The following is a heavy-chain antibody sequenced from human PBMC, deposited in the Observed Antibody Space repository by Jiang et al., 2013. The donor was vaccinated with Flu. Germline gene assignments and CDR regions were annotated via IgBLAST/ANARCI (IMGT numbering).Heavy chain of an antibody. D-gene: IGHD3-3*01. V-gene: IGHV3-33*06. Sequence: QLLESGGGVVQPGRSLRLSCAASGIHFSSYGMHWVRQAPGKGLEWVAVIWYDGSNKYYADSVKGRFTISRDNSKNTLYLQMNSLRAEDTAVYYCAKDSSNYYTQGLRLGPQRFLEWLYQYWGQGTLVTVSS. J-gene: IGHJ4*02. CDR3: AKDSSNYYTQGLRLGPQRFLEWLYQY. CDR1: GIHFSSYG. CDR2: IWYDGSNK.